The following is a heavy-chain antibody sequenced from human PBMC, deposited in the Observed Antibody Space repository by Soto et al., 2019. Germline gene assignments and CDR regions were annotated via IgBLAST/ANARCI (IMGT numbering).Heavy chain of an antibody. J-gene: IGHJ4*02. CDR2: ISSSSSTI. V-gene: IGHV3-48*01. D-gene: IGHD3-3*01. Sequence: HPGGSLRLSCAASGFTFSSYSMNWVRQAPEKGLEWVSYISSSSSTIYYADSVKGRFTISRDNAKNSLYLQMNSLRAEDTAVYYCARDDPYYDFWSGADFDYWGQGTLVTVSS. CDR1: GFTFSSYS. CDR3: ARDDPYYDFWSGADFDY.